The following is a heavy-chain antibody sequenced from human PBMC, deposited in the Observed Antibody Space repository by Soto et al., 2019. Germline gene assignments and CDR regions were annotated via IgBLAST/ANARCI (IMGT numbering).Heavy chain of an antibody. D-gene: IGHD6-6*01. Sequence: GGSLRLSCAASGFTFSSYEMNWVRQAPGKGLEWVSYISSSGSTIYYADSVKGRFTISRDNAKNSLYLQMNSLRAEDTAFYYCARDLIGSSSFSFAFDIWGQGTMVTVSS. J-gene: IGHJ3*02. CDR1: GFTFSSYE. CDR3: ARDLIGSSSFSFAFDI. CDR2: ISSSGSTI. V-gene: IGHV3-48*03.